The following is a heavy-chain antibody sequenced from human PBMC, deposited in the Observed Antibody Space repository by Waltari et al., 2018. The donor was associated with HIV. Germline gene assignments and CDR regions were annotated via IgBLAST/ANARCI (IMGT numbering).Heavy chain of an antibody. CDR3: ARHRFTRGNSAWYFLY. D-gene: IGHD6-19*01. CDR1: GGSFSNYY. J-gene: IGHJ4*02. CDR2: INHSGTT. V-gene: IGHV4-34*02. Sequence: QVRLQQWGAGLLKPSETLSLTCAVYGGSFSNYYWTWIRHTPEKGLEWIGEINHSGTTDYNPSLKSRLTMSIDTSKNQFSLKLNSVTAADTAVYYCARHRFTRGNSAWYFLYWGQGTHVTVSS.